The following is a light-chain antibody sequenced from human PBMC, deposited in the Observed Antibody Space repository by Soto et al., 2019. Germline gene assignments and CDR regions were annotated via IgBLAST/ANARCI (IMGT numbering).Light chain of an antibody. CDR3: QQYGTSEII. J-gene: IGKJ5*01. V-gene: IGKV3D-20*01. CDR2: DTS. CDR1: QTLSNSF. Sequence: EVVLTQSPATLSLSPGERATLSCGASQTLSNSFIAWYQHKPGQAPRLLVYDTSTRATGIPDRYSGSGSGTDFTLTISRLEPEDFAVFFCQQYGTSEIIFGQGTRLEIK.